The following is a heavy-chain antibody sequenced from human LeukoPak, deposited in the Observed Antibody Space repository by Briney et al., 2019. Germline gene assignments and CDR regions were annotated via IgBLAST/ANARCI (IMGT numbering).Heavy chain of an antibody. CDR1: GYTFTTNY. CDR2: INPRDGST. CDR3: VRGRVTSVTTDALRAFDV. V-gene: IGHV1-46*01. J-gene: IGHJ3*01. Sequence: GASVKVSCQASGYTFTTNYMHWVRQAPGQGLEWMGIINPRDGSTSYAQKFQGRVTMTRDMSTSTVYMELISLRSEDTAVFYCVRGRVTSVTTDALRAFDVWGQGTLVSVSS. D-gene: IGHD4-17*01.